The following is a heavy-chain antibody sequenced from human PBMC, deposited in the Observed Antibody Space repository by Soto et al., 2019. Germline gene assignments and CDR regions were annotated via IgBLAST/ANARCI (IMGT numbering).Heavy chain of an antibody. Sequence: QSVSVPCAISGDSVSSNSAAWNWIRHSPSRGLEWLGRTYYRSKWYNDYAVSVKSRITINPDTSKNQFSLQLNSVTPEDTAVYYCASENIAAAGRGLCYGMDVWGQGTTVTVSS. J-gene: IGHJ6*01. V-gene: IGHV6-1*01. CDR2: TYYRSKWYN. CDR3: ASENIAAAGRGLCYGMDV. D-gene: IGHD6-13*01. CDR1: GDSVSSNSAA.